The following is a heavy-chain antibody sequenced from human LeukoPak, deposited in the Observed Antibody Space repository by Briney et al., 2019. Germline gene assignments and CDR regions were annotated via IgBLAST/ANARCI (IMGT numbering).Heavy chain of an antibody. CDR1: GGSFSGYY. V-gene: IGHV4-34*01. J-gene: IGHJ4*02. D-gene: IGHD2-15*01. CDR2: INHSGST. Sequence: SETLSLTCAVYGGSFSGYYWSWIRQPPGKGLQWIGEINHSGSTNYNPSLKSRVTISVDTSKNQFSLKLSSVTAADTAVYYCATLVVVAATFDYWGQGTLVTVSS. CDR3: ATLVVVAATFDY.